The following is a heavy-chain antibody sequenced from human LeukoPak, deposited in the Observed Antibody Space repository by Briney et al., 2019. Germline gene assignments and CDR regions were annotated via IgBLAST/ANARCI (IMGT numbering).Heavy chain of an antibody. V-gene: IGHV1-69*13. J-gene: IGHJ4*02. D-gene: IGHD6-19*01. CDR1: GGTFSSYA. Sequence: ASVKVSCKASGGTFSSYAISWVRQAPGQGLEWMGGIIPIFGTANYAQKFQGRVTITADESTSTAYMELSSLRSEDTAVYYCARIDYSSGCPGDYWGQGTLVTVSS. CDR3: ARIDYSSGCPGDY. CDR2: IIPIFGTA.